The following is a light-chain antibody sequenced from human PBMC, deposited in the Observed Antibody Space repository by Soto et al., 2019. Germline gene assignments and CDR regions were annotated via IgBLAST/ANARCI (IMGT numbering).Light chain of an antibody. CDR1: HHISNY. CDR2: DAS. J-gene: IGKJ1*01. CDR3: QQYENLPRT. Sequence: DIQMTQSTCSLSASVGGRVTITCKASHHISNYLNWFQQKPGKAPKLLIYDASNLQTGVPPRFSGSGSGTDFTFTISSLQPEDIATYYCQQYENLPRTFGQGTKVDIK. V-gene: IGKV1-33*01.